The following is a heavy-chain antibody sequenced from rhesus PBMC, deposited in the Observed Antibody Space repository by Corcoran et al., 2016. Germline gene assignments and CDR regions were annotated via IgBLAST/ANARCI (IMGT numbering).Heavy chain of an antibody. V-gene: IGHV4S14*01. CDR2: IYGSGGSN. D-gene: IGHD5-42*01. CDR1: GYSISSGYY. CDR3: ARVGSSWSEWDTVGTEWYFDL. J-gene: IGHJ2*01. Sequence: QVQLQESGPGLVKPSETLSLTCAVSGYSISSGYYSGWLRQPPGKGLEWLGSIYGSGGSNYLNPSLKSRVTLSVDTSKNQFSLKLSSVTAADTAVYYCARVGSSWSEWDTVGTEWYFDLWGPGTPITISS.